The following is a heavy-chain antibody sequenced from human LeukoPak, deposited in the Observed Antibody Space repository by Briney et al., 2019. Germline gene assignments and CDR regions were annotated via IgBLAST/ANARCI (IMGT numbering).Heavy chain of an antibody. CDR3: ARGARGSSGYYDAFDI. CDR1: GGTFSSYA. J-gene: IGHJ3*02. CDR2: IIPIFGTA. Sequence: GASVKVSCKASGGTFSSYAISWVRQAPGQGLEWMGRIIPIFGTANHAQKFQGRVTITTDESTSTAYMELSSLRSEDTAVYYCARGARGSSGYYDAFDIWGQGTMVTVSS. V-gene: IGHV1-69*05. D-gene: IGHD3-22*01.